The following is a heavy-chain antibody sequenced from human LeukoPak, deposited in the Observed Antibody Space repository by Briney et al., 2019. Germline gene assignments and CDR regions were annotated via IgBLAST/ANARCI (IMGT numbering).Heavy chain of an antibody. CDR2: IYTGGST. Sequence: PSETLSLTCTVSGGSISSYYWSWIRQPAGKGLEWIGRIYTGGSTNYNPSLKSRVTMSVDTSKNQFSLKLSSVTAADTAVYYCAREKGIAVAGTLSDWFDPWGQGTLVTVSS. CDR1: GGSISSYY. CDR3: AREKGIAVAGTLSDWFDP. D-gene: IGHD6-19*01. V-gene: IGHV4-4*07. J-gene: IGHJ5*02.